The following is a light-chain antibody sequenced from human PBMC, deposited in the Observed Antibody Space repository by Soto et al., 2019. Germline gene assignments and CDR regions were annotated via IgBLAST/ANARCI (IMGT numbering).Light chain of an antibody. CDR3: CSYAGSYTYV. CDR1: SSDVGGYNY. J-gene: IGLJ1*01. Sequence: QSVLTEPRSVSESPGQSVTISCTGTSSDVGGYNYVSWYQQHPGKAPKLMIHDVSKRPAGVPDRFSGSKSGNTASLTISGLQAEDEADYYCCSYAGSYTYVFGTETKGTVL. V-gene: IGLV2-11*01. CDR2: DVS.